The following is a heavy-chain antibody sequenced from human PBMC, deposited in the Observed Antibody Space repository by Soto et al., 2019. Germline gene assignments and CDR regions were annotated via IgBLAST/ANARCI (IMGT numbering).Heavy chain of an antibody. CDR3: AKEHGGGSYFDY. CDR1: GFSVSSGIYY. CDR2: IYYSGST. J-gene: IGHJ4*02. V-gene: IGHV4-61*01. Sequence: SETLSLTCTFSGFSVSSGIYYWSWIRQPPGKGLEWIGYIYYSGSTNYNPSLKSRVTISVDTSKNQFSLKLSSVTAADTAVYYCAKEHGGGSYFDYWGQGTLVTVSS. D-gene: IGHD2-15*01.